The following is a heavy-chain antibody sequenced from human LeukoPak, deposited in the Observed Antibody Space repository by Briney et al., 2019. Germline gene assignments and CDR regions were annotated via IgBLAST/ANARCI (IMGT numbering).Heavy chain of an antibody. Sequence: PSQTLSLTCTVSGGSISSGGYYWSWIRQPPGKGLEWIGYIYHSGSTYYNPSLKSRVTISVDTSKNQFSLKLSSVTAADTAVYYCARDSRHKRIAPIYGSGPPGRGGAFDIWGQGTMVTVSS. V-gene: IGHV4-30-2*01. CDR3: ARDSRHKRIAPIYGSGPPGRGGAFDI. CDR1: GGSISSGGYY. J-gene: IGHJ3*02. D-gene: IGHD3-10*01. CDR2: IYHSGST.